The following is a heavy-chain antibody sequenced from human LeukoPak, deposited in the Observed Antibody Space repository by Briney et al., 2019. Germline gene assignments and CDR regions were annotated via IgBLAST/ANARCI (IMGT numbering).Heavy chain of an antibody. CDR3: ARVRTGTPIESYDY. D-gene: IGHD3/OR15-3a*01. J-gene: IGHJ4*02. Sequence: VASVKVSCKASGYTFTSYAMNWVRQAPGQGLEWMGWINTNTGNPTYAQGFTGRFVFSLDTSVSTAYLQISSLKAEDTAVYYCARVRTGTPIESYDYWGQGTLVTVSS. CDR2: INTNTGNP. V-gene: IGHV7-4-1*02. CDR1: GYTFTSYA.